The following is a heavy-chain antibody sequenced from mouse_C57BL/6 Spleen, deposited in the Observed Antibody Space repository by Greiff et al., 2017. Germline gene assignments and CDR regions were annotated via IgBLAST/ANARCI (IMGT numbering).Heavy chain of an antibody. J-gene: IGHJ4*01. CDR1: GFSLTSYG. CDR2: IWSGGST. D-gene: IGHD1-1*01. V-gene: IGHV2-2*01. CDR3: ARMDYYGLYYAMDY. Sequence: VQLVESGPGLVQPSQSLSITCTVSGFSLTSYGVHWIRQSPGKGLEWLGVIWSGGSTDYNAAFISRLSISKDNSKSQVFFKMNSLQADDTAIYYCARMDYYGLYYAMDYWGQGTSVTVSS.